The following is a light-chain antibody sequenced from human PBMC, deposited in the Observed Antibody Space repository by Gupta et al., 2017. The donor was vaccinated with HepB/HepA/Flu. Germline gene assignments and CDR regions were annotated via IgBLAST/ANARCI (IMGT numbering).Light chain of an antibody. V-gene: IGKV2-28*01. J-gene: IGKJ1*01. Sequence: IVLTLSPLPLPVTPVASASSYCTTNQCRLHYNGYNYLHWYQQKPGQAPQLLIYCASNRASGVSDRLSPSGSGTEFILKISRIESEDFGVYYCMQHQQTPQTFGQGTKVEIK. CDR1: QCRLHYNGYNY. CDR3: MQHQQTPQT. CDR2: CAS.